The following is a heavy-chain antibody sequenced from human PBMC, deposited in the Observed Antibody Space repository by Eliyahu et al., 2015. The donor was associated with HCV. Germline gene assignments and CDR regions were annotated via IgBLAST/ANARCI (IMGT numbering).Heavy chain of an antibody. D-gene: IGHD3-16*02. Sequence: QITLKESGPTLVKPTQTLTLTCTFSGFSLSTSGVGXGWIRQPPGKALEWLALIYWNDDKRYSPSLKSRLTITKDTSKNQVVLTMTNMDPVDTATYYCAHRQHDYDYVWGSYREDYWGQGTLVTVSS. J-gene: IGHJ4*02. CDR1: GFSLSTSGVG. V-gene: IGHV2-5*01. CDR3: AHRQHDYDYVWGSYREDY. CDR2: IYWNDDK.